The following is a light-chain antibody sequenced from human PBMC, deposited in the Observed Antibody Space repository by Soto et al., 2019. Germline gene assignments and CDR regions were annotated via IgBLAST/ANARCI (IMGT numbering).Light chain of an antibody. J-gene: IGLJ2*01. CDR3: ATWDSSLGAGV. CDR1: NSNIANNY. V-gene: IGLV1-51*01. CDR2: DNN. Sequence: QSVLTQPPSVSATPGQRVTISCSGSNSNIANNYVSWFQQLPGTAPRLFIYDNNKRPSGIPDRVSASKSGTSATLAITGLQTGDEADYYCATWDSSLGAGVFGGGTKLTVL.